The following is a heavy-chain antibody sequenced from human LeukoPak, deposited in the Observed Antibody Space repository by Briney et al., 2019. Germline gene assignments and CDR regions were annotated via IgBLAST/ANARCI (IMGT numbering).Heavy chain of an antibody. CDR1: GFTLSSYA. CDR2: ISDSGNT. D-gene: IGHD6-13*01. CDR3: AREVVAAAGTVDY. V-gene: IGHV3-23*01. Sequence: GGSLRLSCAASGFTLSSYAMSWVRQAPGKGLEWVSAISDSGNTYHADSVKGRFTISRDSSKNTLFLQMNRLRPEDAAVYYCAREVVAAAGTVDYWGQGTLVTVSS. J-gene: IGHJ4*02.